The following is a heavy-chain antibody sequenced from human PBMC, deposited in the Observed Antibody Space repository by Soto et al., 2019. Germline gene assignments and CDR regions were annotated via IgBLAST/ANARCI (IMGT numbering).Heavy chain of an antibody. CDR2: IFHSGST. V-gene: IGHV4-38-2*02. Sequence: SETLSLTXAVSGYSISSGYYWGWIRQPPGKGLEWIGSIFHSGSTYYNPSLKSRVAISVDTSKNQISLNLSSVTAADTAVYYCAREWKQDYYYYGMDVWGQGTTVTVSS. D-gene: IGHD1-1*01. J-gene: IGHJ6*02. CDR3: AREWKQDYYYYGMDV. CDR1: GYSISSGYY.